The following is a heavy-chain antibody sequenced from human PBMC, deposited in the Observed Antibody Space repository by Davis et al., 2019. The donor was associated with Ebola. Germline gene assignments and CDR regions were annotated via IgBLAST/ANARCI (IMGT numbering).Heavy chain of an antibody. D-gene: IGHD3-10*01. CDR1: GFTFSSYA. Sequence: GESLKISCAASGFTFSSYAMSWVRQAPGKGLEWVSAISGSGGSTYYADSVKGRFTISRDNAKNSLYLQMNSLRDEDTAVYYCALWFGELMGEYYYYYGMDVWGKGTTVTVSS. CDR3: ALWFGELMGEYYYYYGMDV. V-gene: IGHV3-23*01. CDR2: ISGSGGST. J-gene: IGHJ6*04.